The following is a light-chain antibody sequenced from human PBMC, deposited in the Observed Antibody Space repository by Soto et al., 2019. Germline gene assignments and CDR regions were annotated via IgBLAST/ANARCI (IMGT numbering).Light chain of an antibody. CDR1: ERLTGN. J-gene: IGKJ1*01. CDR2: EVS. V-gene: IGKV3-15*01. Sequence: EIVMTQSPATLSLSPGERAPLSCRARERLTGNLAWYQHRPGQAPRLLIYEVSTRATYIPARFSGRGSRTEFTLTISSLQAEDSAVYYCQQYQDWPRTFGQGTKVDIK. CDR3: QQYQDWPRT.